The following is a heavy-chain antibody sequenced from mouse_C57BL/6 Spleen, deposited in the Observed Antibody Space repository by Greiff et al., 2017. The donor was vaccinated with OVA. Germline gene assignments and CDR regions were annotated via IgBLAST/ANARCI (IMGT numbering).Heavy chain of an antibody. CDR3: AKDFITTVVARAMDY. CDR2: ISSGGSYT. CDR1: GFTFSSYG. D-gene: IGHD1-1*01. V-gene: IGHV5-6*02. Sequence: DVMLVESGGDLVKPGGSLKLSCAASGFTFSSYGMSWVRQTPDKRLEWVATISSGGSYTYYPDSVKGRFTISRDNAKNTLYLQMSSLKSEDTAVYYGAKDFITTVVARAMDYWGQGTSVTVSS. J-gene: IGHJ4*01.